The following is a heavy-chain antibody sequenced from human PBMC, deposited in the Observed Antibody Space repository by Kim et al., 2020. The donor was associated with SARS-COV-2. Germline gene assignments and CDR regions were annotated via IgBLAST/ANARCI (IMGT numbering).Heavy chain of an antibody. CDR1: GGFVSSGDHY. Sequence: SETLSLTCTVSGGFVSSGDHYWSWIRQPPGKGLEWIEYIYYSGSTYYNPSLKSRLTISVDTSKNHFSLKLGSVTAADTAVYYCARLSNYGGYYFDYWGQGTLVTVSS. CDR2: IYYSGST. CDR3: ARLSNYGGYYFDY. D-gene: IGHD4-4*01. V-gene: IGHV4-30-4*01. J-gene: IGHJ4*02.